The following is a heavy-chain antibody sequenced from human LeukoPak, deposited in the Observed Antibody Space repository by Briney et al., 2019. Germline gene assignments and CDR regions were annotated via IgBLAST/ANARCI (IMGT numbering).Heavy chain of an antibody. J-gene: IGHJ4*02. CDR3: AKENGNGWYSRDDYFDS. CDR1: GFFFGDYA. CDR2: ISWNSGNI. V-gene: IGHV3-9*03. D-gene: IGHD6-19*01. Sequence: PGRSLRLSCAASGFFFGDYAMHWVRQAPGKGLEWVSGISWNSGNIGYADSVRGRFTIPRDNAKNSLYLQMNSLRAEDMALYYCAKENGNGWYSRDDYFDSWGQGTLVTVS.